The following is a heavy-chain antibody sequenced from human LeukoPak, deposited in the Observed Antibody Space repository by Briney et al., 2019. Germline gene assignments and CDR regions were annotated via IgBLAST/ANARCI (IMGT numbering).Heavy chain of an antibody. Sequence: PGGSLRLSCAASGFTFSSYSMNWVRQAPGKGLEWVSYISSSSTIYYADSVKGRFTISRDNAKNSLYLQMNSLRAEDTAVYYCARDSPGGYYYYYIDVWGKGTTVTVSS. J-gene: IGHJ6*03. CDR3: ARDSPGGYYYYYIDV. CDR2: ISSSSTI. V-gene: IGHV3-48*01. D-gene: IGHD3-10*01. CDR1: GFTFSSYS.